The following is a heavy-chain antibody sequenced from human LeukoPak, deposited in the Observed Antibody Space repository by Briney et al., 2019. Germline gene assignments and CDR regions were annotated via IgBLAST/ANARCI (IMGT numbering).Heavy chain of an antibody. CDR3: ARLVRYCSTNSCYPFDY. D-gene: IGHD2-2*01. CDR1: GGSISSSSHY. V-gene: IGHV4-39*01. CDR2: MYYSGGT. J-gene: IGHJ4*02. Sequence: PSETLSLTCTVSGGSISSSSHYWGWIRHPPGKGLEWIGSMYYSGGTYYNPSLKSRVTISIDTSKNQFSLKLNSVTAADTAVYYCARLVRYCSTNSCYPFDYWGQGTLVTVSS.